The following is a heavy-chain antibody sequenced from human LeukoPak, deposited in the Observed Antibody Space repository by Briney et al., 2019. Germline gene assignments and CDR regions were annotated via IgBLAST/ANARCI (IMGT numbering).Heavy chain of an antibody. J-gene: IGHJ3*02. Sequence: SETLSLTCTVSGGSISSYYWSWVRQPPGKGLEWVGYIYYSGSKNYNPSLKRRVTISVDTSKNQFSLKLSSVTAADTAVYYCARRTGPPAYAFDIWGQGTMVTVSS. CDR1: GGSISSYY. D-gene: IGHD1-14*01. CDR2: IYYSGSK. V-gene: IGHV4-59*01. CDR3: ARRTGPPAYAFDI.